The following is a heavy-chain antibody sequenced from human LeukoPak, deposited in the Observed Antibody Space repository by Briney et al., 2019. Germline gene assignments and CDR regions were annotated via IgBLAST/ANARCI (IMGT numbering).Heavy chain of an antibody. CDR3: ARHLRAQDVATFDY. J-gene: IGHJ4*02. CDR1: GYSFTSYW. V-gene: IGHV5-51*01. D-gene: IGHD5-12*01. CDR2: IYPGDSDT. Sequence: GESLKISCKGSGYSFTSYWIGWVRQLPGKGLEWMGIIYPGDSDTRYSPSIQGQVTISADKSISTAYLQWSSLKASDTAMYYCARHLRAQDVATFDYWGQGTLVTVSS.